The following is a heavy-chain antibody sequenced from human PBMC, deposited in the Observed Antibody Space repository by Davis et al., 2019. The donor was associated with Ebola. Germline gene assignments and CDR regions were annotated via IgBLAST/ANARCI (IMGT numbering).Heavy chain of an antibody. V-gene: IGHV4-34*01. J-gene: IGHJ5*02. CDR2: INHSGST. CDR3: ARSITMVRGVIPWFDP. CDR1: GGSFSGYY. Sequence: SETLSLTCAVYGGSFSGYYWNWIRQPPGKGLEWIGEINHSGSTKYNPSLKSRVTIAVDTSKNQFSLKLNSVTAADTAMYYYARSITMVRGVIPWFDPWGQGTLVTVSS. D-gene: IGHD3-10*01.